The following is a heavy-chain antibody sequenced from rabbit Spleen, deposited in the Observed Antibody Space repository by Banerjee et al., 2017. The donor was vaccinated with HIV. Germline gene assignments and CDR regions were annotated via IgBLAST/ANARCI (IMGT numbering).Heavy chain of an antibody. CDR2: IYTGSSGST. CDR1: GFSFSAGYY. J-gene: IGHJ4*01. CDR3: ARDDALTHSYAFNL. Sequence: QSLEESGGGLVQPEGSLTLTCTASGFSFSAGYYMCWVRQAPGKGLEWIACIYTGSSGSTYYASWVNGRFTVSKTSSTTVTLQMTSLTAADTATYFCARDDALTHSYAFNLWGPGTLVTVS. D-gene: IGHD4-1*01. V-gene: IGHV1S40*01.